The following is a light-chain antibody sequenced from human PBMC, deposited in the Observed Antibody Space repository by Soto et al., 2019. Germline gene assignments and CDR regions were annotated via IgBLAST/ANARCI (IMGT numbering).Light chain of an antibody. V-gene: IGKV3-20*01. CDR3: QQYAGSPVT. J-gene: IGKJ5*01. CDR1: QRVGGNY. Sequence: EIVLPQSPGTLSLSPGERATVSCRASQRVGGNYLAWYQQKPGQAPRLLIYVASSRPAGIPDRSSGSGSGTDFTLIISRREPEDFAVYYWQQYAGSPVTFGQGTRLEIK. CDR2: VAS.